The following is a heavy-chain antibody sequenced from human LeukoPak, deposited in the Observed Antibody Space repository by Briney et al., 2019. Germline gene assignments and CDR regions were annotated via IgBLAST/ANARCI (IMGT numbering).Heavy chain of an antibody. CDR3: ARDSRDFWPKRDPSSAFDL. V-gene: IGHV3-74*01. CDR2: INSGGSNT. Sequence: PGVSLRLSCAAPEFTFSLYWMHWVRQAPGKGLVWVSRINSGGSNTNYAHFAKGRFTISRDNAKKVLYLQMNSLRVDDTAVYYCARDSRDFWPKRDPSSAFDLWGQGTMVTVSS. D-gene: IGHD3-3*01. CDR1: EFTFSLYW. J-gene: IGHJ3*01.